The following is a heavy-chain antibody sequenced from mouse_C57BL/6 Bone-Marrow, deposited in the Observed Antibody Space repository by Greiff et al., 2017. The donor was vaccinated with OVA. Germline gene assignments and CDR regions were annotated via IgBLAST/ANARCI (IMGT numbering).Heavy chain of an antibody. V-gene: IGHV14-4*01. CDR3: TTPSYEYDRFYAMDD. J-gene: IGHJ4*01. CDR1: GFNIKDDY. CDR2: IDPENGDT. Sequence: EVQLQQSGAELVRPGASVKLSCTASGFNIKDDYMHWVKQRPEQGLEWIGWIDPENGDTEYASKFQGKATITADKSSNTAYLQLSSLTSEDTAVYYCTTPSYEYDRFYAMDDWGQGTSVTVSS. D-gene: IGHD2-4*01.